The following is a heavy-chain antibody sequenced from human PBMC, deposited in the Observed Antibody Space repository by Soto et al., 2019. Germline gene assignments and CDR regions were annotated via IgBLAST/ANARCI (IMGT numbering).Heavy chain of an antibody. CDR3: SGGVGDAF. CDR2: INQDGSEK. V-gene: IGHV3-7*04. CDR1: QSAEATVRRDW. Sequence: EMYLVESGGGLVQTGGSLRLSCEISQSAEATVRRDWMNWVRQAPGKGLEWVAHINQDGSEKYYLDSVKGRFTISRDKAKNSLYVQVKSLGAGDTAMYYCSGGVGDAFWGQGTLVTVSS. J-gene: IGHJ4*02. D-gene: IGHD1-26*01.